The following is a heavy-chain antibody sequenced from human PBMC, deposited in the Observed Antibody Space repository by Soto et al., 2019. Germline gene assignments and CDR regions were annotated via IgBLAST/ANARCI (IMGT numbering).Heavy chain of an antibody. CDR1: GGTFSSYA. CDR3: ARDGDYYDSSGLLDY. V-gene: IGHV1-69*12. J-gene: IGHJ4*02. D-gene: IGHD3-22*01. Sequence: QVQLVQSGAEVKKPGSSVKVSCKASGGTFSSYAISWVRQAPGQGLEWMGGIIPIFGTANYAQKFQGRVTITADEPTSTAYMELSSLRSDDTAVYYCARDGDYYDSSGLLDYWGQGTLVTVSS. CDR2: IIPIFGTA.